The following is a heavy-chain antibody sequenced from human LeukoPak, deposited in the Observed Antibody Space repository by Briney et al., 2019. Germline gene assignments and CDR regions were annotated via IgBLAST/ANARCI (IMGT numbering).Heavy chain of an antibody. V-gene: IGHV1-58*01. CDR1: GVTFTSSA. CDR2: IVVGSGNT. Sequence: ASVKVSCKASGVTFTSSAVQWVRQALGQRLEWIGWIVVGSGNTNYAQKFQERVTIARDISTSLVYMELSSLRSEDTAVYYCAAEAAYYYDSRDAFDVWGQGTMVTVSS. CDR3: AAEAAYYYDSRDAFDV. D-gene: IGHD3-22*01. J-gene: IGHJ3*01.